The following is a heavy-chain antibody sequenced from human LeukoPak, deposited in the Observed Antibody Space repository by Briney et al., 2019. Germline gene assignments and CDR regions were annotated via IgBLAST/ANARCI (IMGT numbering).Heavy chain of an antibody. D-gene: IGHD6-19*01. J-gene: IGHJ4*02. CDR3: AKTGSGWYFDY. Sequence: PGGSLRLSCAASGFTFSSYVMHWVRQAPGKGLEWVAVISYDGSNKYYADSVKCRFTISRDNSKHTLYLQMNSLRPEDTSVYYCAKTGSGWYFDYWGKGTLLTVSS. CDR2: ISYDGSNK. CDR1: GFTFSSYV. V-gene: IGHV3-30*18.